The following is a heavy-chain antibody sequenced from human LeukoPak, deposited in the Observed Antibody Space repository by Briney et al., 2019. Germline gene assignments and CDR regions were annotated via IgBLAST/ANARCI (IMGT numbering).Heavy chain of an antibody. Sequence: GGSLRLSCAASGFTFRSYAMSWVRQAPGKGLEWVSAISGSGGSTYYADSVKGRITISRDNSKNTLYLQMNSLRAEDTAVYYCAKPKSGYYDSSGAFDYWGQGTLVTVSS. V-gene: IGHV3-23*01. D-gene: IGHD3-22*01. CDR1: GFTFRSYA. CDR2: ISGSGGST. J-gene: IGHJ4*02. CDR3: AKPKSGYYDSSGAFDY.